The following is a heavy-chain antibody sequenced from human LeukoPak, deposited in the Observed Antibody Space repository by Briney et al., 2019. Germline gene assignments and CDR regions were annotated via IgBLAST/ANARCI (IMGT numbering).Heavy chain of an antibody. V-gene: IGHV3-9*01. J-gene: IGHJ4*02. CDR1: GFTFDDYA. Sequence: PGRSLRLSCAASGFTFDDYAMHWVRQAPGKGLEWVSGISWNSVNIGHEDSVKGRFTISRDNAKNSLHLQMNSLRPEDTALYYCTTDQGPLVDPFDYWGQGTLVTVSS. CDR2: ISWNSVNI. D-gene: IGHD5-12*01. CDR3: TTDQGPLVDPFDY.